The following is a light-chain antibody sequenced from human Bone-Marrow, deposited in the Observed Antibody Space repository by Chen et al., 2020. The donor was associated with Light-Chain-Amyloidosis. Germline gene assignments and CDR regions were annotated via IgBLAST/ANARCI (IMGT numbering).Light chain of an antibody. V-gene: IGLV2-14*01. Sequence: HSALTPPASVSGSPGQSITISCPGISSDVGGDNHVSWYQQHPDNAPKLMIYEVTNRPSWVPDRFSGSKSDNTASLTISGLQTEDEADYFCSSYTITNTLVFGSGTRVTVL. CDR3: SSYTITNTLV. J-gene: IGLJ1*01. CDR1: SSDVGGDNH. CDR2: EVT.